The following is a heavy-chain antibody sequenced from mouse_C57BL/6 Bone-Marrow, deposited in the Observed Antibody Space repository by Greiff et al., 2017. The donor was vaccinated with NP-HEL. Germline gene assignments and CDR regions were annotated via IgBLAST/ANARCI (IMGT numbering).Heavy chain of an antibody. J-gene: IGHJ3*01. Sequence: QVQLQQSGAELVKPGASVKLSCKASGYTFTSYWMHWVKQRPGPGLEWIGLIHPNRGSTNYNEKFKSKATLTVDKSSSTAYMQLSSLTSEDSAVYYCARCYYYGSFAYWGQGTLVTVSA. CDR2: IHPNRGST. V-gene: IGHV1-64*01. D-gene: IGHD1-1*01. CDR1: GYTFTSYW. CDR3: ARCYYYGSFAY.